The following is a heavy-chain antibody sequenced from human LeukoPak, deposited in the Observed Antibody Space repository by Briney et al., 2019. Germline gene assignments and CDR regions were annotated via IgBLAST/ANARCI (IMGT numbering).Heavy chain of an antibody. CDR2: IDWDDDK. J-gene: IGHJ4*02. D-gene: IGHD4-17*01. Sequence: SGPALVKPTQTLTLTCTFSGFSLITSGMCVSWIRQPPGKALEWLALIDWDDDKYYSTSLKTRLTLSKDTFKNQVVLTMTNMDPVDTATYYCARISAYGDYYFDYWGQGTLVTVSS. V-gene: IGHV2-70*01. CDR3: ARISAYGDYYFDY. CDR1: GFSLITSGMC.